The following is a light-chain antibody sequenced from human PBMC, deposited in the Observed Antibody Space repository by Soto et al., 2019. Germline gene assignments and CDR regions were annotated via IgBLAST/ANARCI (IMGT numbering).Light chain of an antibody. CDR1: QSVSSSY. Sequence: EIVLTQSPGTLSLSPGERATLSCRASQSVSSSYLGRYQLKPGQAPRLLIYGASSRATGIPDRFSGSGSGTDLTLIISRLEPEDVAVYYCQQYGNSPRTFGQGTKGDIK. CDR2: GAS. J-gene: IGKJ1*01. V-gene: IGKV3-20*01. CDR3: QQYGNSPRT.